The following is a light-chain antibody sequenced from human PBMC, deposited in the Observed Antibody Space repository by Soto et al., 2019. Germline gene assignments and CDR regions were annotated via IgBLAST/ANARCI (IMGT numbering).Light chain of an antibody. CDR1: QTVSRS. J-gene: IGKJ2*01. Sequence: EVVLRQSPATLSVSPGERATLSCRASQTVSRSLAWYQQRPGQAPRLLIYGASTRATGVSDRFSGSGSGTDFTLTISSLQSEDFAVYYCQQYIDWPPYTFGQGPRWIS. CDR2: GAS. V-gene: IGKV3-15*01. CDR3: QQYIDWPPYT.